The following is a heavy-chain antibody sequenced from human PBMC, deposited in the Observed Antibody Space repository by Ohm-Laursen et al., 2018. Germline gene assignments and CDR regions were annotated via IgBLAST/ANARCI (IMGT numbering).Heavy chain of an antibody. Sequence: EASVKVSCKASGYSFTSYYIHWVRQAPGQGLEWMGIINPSGGSTSSAQKFQGRITMTRDTSTSTVYMELSSLRSEDTAVYYCARILDRDSSGYDAFDMWGQGTMVTVSS. D-gene: IGHD3-22*01. CDR2: INPSGGST. J-gene: IGHJ3*02. V-gene: IGHV1-46*01. CDR3: ARILDRDSSGYDAFDM. CDR1: GYSFTSYY.